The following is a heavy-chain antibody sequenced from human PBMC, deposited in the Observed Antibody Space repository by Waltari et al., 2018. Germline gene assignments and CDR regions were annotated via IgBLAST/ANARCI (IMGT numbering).Heavy chain of an antibody. CDR3: ARAAYYYDSGDAFDI. V-gene: IGHV4-34*01. D-gene: IGHD3-22*01. CDR2: INHSGST. CDR1: GGSFSGYY. J-gene: IGHJ3*02. Sequence: QVQLQQWGAGLLKPSETLSRTCAVYGGSFSGYYWSWIRQPPGKRLEWIGEINHSGSTNYNPSLKSRVTISVDTSKNQFSLKLSSVTAADTAVYYCARAAYYYDSGDAFDIWGQGTMVTVSS.